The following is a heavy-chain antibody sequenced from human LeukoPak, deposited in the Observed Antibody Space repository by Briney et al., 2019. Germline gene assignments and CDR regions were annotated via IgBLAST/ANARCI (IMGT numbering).Heavy chain of an antibody. CDR1: GFTFSNAW. Sequence: GGSLRLSCAASGFTFSNAWMSWVRQAPGKGLEWVANIKQDGSEEYYVDSVKGRFTISRDNAKNSLYLQMNSLRAEDTAVYYCARDRAYYYYMDVWGKGTTVTVSS. J-gene: IGHJ6*03. CDR3: ARDRAYYYYMDV. CDR2: IKQDGSEE. V-gene: IGHV3-7*01.